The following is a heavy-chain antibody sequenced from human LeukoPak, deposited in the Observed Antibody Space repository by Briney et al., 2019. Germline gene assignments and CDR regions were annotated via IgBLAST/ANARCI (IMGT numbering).Heavy chain of an antibody. Sequence: GGSLRLSCAASGFTFSSYSMNWVRQAPGKGLEWVSSISSSSSYIYYADSVKGRFTISRDNAKNSLYLQMNGLRAEDTAVYYCARATPINYYDSSGYYSVWGQGTLVTVSS. D-gene: IGHD3-22*01. V-gene: IGHV3-21*01. CDR2: ISSSSSYI. J-gene: IGHJ4*02. CDR3: ARATPINYYDSSGYYSV. CDR1: GFTFSSYS.